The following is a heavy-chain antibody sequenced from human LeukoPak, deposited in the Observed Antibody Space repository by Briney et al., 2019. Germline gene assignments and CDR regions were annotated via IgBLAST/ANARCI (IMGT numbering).Heavy chain of an antibody. CDR1: GFTFSSYG. Sequence: GGSLRLSCAASGFTFSSYGMHWVRQAPGKGLEWVAVISYDGSNKYYADSVKGRFTISGDNSKNTLYLQMNSLRAEDTAVYYCAKDPFFRGDYGQSRGYWGQGTLVTVSS. V-gene: IGHV3-30*18. CDR2: ISYDGSNK. D-gene: IGHD4-17*01. CDR3: AKDPFFRGDYGQSRGY. J-gene: IGHJ4*02.